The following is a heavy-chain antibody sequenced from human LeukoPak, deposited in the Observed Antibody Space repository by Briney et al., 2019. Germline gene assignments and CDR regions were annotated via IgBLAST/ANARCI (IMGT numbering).Heavy chain of an antibody. V-gene: IGHV3-74*01. Sequence: GGSLRLSCAASGFTFSRFSMHWVRQVPGKGLVWVSRISADGSSTNYADSVKGRFTISRDNSKNTLYLQMNSLRVEDTAIYYCVQSGGTDVWGQGTTVTVSS. CDR3: VQSGGTDV. CDR1: GFTFSRFS. CDR2: ISADGSST. J-gene: IGHJ6*02.